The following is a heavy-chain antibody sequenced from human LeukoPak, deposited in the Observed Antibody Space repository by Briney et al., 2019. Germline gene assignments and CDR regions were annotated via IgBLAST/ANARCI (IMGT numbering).Heavy chain of an antibody. D-gene: IGHD3-22*01. V-gene: IGHV3-23*01. J-gene: IGHJ4*02. CDR2: ISGGGGST. Sequence: GGSLRLSCAASGITVNSTYISWVRQAPRKGLEWVSAISGGGGSTYYADSVKGRFTISRDNSKNTLYLQMNSLRAEDTAVYYCAKDKFEGYYDSSGYNYYFDYWGQGTLVTVSS. CDR3: AKDKFEGYYDSSGYNYYFDY. CDR1: GITVNSTY.